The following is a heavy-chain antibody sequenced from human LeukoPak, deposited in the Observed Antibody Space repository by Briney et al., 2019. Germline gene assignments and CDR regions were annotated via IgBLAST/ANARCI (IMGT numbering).Heavy chain of an antibody. CDR1: GFTFSSYA. J-gene: IGHJ4*02. D-gene: IGHD3-22*01. Sequence: GGSLRPSCAASGFTFSSYAMSWVRQAPGKGLEWVSAISGSGGSTYYADSVKGRFTISRDNSKNTLYLQMNSLRAEDTAVYYCAKNLDSSGYYLFDYWGQGTLVTVSS. CDR3: AKNLDSSGYYLFDY. V-gene: IGHV3-23*01. CDR2: ISGSGGST.